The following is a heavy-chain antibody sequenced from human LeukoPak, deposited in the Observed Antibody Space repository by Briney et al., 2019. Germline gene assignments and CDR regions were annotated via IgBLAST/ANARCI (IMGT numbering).Heavy chain of an antibody. V-gene: IGHV3-74*01. J-gene: IGHJ4*02. CDR1: GFTFGNYW. Sequence: GGSLRLSCAASGFTFGNYWMHWVRQAPGKGLVWVSRVSVDGSHASYADSVKGRFTISRDNAKNTLYLQMNSLRAEDTAVFYCGRGISGVPPAIDCWGQGTLATVSS. CDR2: VSVDGSHA. CDR3: GRGISGVPPAIDC. D-gene: IGHD2-8*01.